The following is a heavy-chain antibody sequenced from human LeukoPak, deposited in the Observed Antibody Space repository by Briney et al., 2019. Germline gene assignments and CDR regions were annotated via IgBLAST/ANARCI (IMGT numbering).Heavy chain of an antibody. CDR1: GYTFTTNY. V-gene: IGHV1-46*01. CDR2: ISPSGGLT. D-gene: IGHD5-24*01. Sequence: ASLKVSSKAFGYTFTTNYMNWVRQAPGQGPEWMGVISPSGGLTTYAQKFQGRVTLTRDMSTSTDYLELSSLRSEDTAVYYCARDNSVRDEAWWFNPWGQGTLVTVSS. J-gene: IGHJ5*02. CDR3: ARDNSVRDEAWWFNP.